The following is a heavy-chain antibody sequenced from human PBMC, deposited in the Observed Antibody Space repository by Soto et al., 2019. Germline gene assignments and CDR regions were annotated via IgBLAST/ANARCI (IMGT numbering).Heavy chain of an antibody. Sequence: SETLSLTCTVPGGSVNIGTYYWSWIRQPPGKGLEWIGFIHYSGSTNYNPSLKGRVTMSVDTSKNQFSLKLSSGPAGDPAVYYCGKTGGGGDMVRGVIAALDYWGQGTLVTVSS. CDR3: GKTGGGGDMVRGVIAALDY. V-gene: IGHV4-61*01. D-gene: IGHD3-10*01. J-gene: IGHJ4*02. CDR1: GGSVNIGTYY. CDR2: IHYSGST.